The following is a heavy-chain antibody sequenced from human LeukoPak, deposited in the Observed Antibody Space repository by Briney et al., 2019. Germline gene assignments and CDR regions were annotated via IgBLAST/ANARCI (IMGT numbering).Heavy chain of an antibody. CDR1: GFSFSSYG. D-gene: IGHD2/OR15-2a*01. CDR3: AKDLGVGAYLLFDYITSGLDS. CDR2: ISDDGSNE. Sequence: GGSLRLSCAASGFSFSSYGMRWVRQAPGEGLEWVAVISDDGSNEYFADSVKGRFTVSRDNSKNTLYLQMNSLRPEDTAVYYCAKDLGVGAYLLFDYITSGLDSWGQGTLVTVSS. V-gene: IGHV3-30*18. J-gene: IGHJ4*02.